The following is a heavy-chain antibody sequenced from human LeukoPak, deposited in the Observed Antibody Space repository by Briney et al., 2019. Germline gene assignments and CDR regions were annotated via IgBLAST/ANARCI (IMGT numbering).Heavy chain of an antibody. D-gene: IGHD5-24*01. J-gene: IGHJ4*02. Sequence: TETLSLTCAVYGGSFSGYYWSWIRQPPGKGLEWIGEINHSGSTNYNPSLKSRVTISVDTSKNQFSLKPSSVTAADTAVYYCARGYGYNPLFDYWGQGTLVTVSS. V-gene: IGHV4-34*01. CDR3: ARGYGYNPLFDY. CDR2: INHSGST. CDR1: GGSFSGYY.